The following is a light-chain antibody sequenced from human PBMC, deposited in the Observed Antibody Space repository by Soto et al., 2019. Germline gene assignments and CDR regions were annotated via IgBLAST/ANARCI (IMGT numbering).Light chain of an antibody. Sequence: DIQMTQSPSSLSASVGDRVTITCRASQGINSFLAWYQQKPGKVPKLLIYSASTLQSGVPSRFSGSGSGTDFTLTISSLQPEDVATYYCQKYNSGTRTFGQGTKLEIK. J-gene: IGKJ2*01. CDR2: SAS. CDR3: QKYNSGTRT. CDR1: QGINSF. V-gene: IGKV1-27*01.